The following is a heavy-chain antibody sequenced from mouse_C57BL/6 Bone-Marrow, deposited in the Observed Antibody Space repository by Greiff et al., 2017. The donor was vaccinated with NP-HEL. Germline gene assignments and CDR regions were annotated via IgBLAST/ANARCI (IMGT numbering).Heavy chain of an antibody. Sequence: QVQLQQPGAELVMPGASVKLSCKASGYTFTSYWMHWVKQRPGQGLEWIGEIDPSDSYTNYNQKFKGKSTLTVDKSSSTAYMQLSSLTSEDSAVYYCARLYSIYYYAMDYWGQGTSVTVSS. D-gene: IGHD2-5*01. CDR1: GYTFTSYW. CDR3: ARLYSIYYYAMDY. J-gene: IGHJ4*01. V-gene: IGHV1-69*01. CDR2: IDPSDSYT.